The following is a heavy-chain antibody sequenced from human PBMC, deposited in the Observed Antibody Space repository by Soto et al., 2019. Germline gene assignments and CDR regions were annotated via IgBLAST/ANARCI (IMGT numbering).Heavy chain of an antibody. CDR1: GFTFRSYW. CDR2: IKQDGSEK. CDR3: ASFQTTN. V-gene: IGHV3-7*01. J-gene: IGHJ4*02. Sequence: TGGSLRLSCAASGFTFRSYWISWVRQAPGKGLEWVANIKQDGSEKYYVDSVKGRFTISRDNAKNSLYLQMNSLRAEDTAVYYCASFQTTNWGQGTLVTVSS.